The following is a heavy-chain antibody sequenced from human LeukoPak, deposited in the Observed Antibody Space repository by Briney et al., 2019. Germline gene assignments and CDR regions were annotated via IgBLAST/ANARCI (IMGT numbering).Heavy chain of an antibody. CDR2: ISGDGGST. CDR1: GFTFDDYA. Sequence: GGSLRLSCAASGFTFDDYAMHWVRQAPGKGLEWVSLISGDGGSTYYADSVKGRFTISRDNSKNTLYLQMNSLRAEDTAVYYCAKGYYYADDYWGQGTLVTVSS. V-gene: IGHV3-43*02. J-gene: IGHJ4*02. CDR3: AKGYYYADDY. D-gene: IGHD3-10*01.